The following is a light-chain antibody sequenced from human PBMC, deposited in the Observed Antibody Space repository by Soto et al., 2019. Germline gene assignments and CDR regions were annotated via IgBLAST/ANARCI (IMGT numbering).Light chain of an antibody. J-gene: IGKJ4*01. CDR2: AAS. CDR1: QDISSY. V-gene: IGKV1-9*01. Sequence: IQLTQSPSSLSASIGDRVTITCRASQDISSYLPWYRQKAGKAPELLIEAASTLQSGVPSRFSGSGSGTDFALTISSLQPEDFATYYCQQLKRYPLSFGGGTKVEIK. CDR3: QQLKRYPLS.